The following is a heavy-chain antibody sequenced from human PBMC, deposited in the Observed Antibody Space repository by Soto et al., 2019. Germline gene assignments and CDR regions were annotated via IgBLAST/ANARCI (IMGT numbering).Heavy chain of an antibody. CDR1: GYTFTSYG. Sequence: GASVKVSCQASGYTFTSYGISWVRQAPGQGLEWMGWISAYNGNTNYAQKLQGRVTMTADTSTSTAYMELRSLRSDDTAVYYCANMLGYCSSTSCFHARFDPWGQGTLVTVSS. D-gene: IGHD2-2*01. CDR3: ANMLGYCSSTSCFHARFDP. J-gene: IGHJ5*02. CDR2: ISAYNGNT. V-gene: IGHV1-18*01.